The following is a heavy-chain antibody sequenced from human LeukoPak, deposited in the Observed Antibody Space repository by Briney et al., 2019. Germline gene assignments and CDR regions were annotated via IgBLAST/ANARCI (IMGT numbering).Heavy chain of an antibody. D-gene: IGHD5-18*01. Sequence: PGGSLRLSCAASGFTFDDYGMSWVRQVPGKGLEWVSAISGSGGSTYYADSVKGRFTISRDNSKNTLYLQMNSLRAEDTAVYYCANNGGYSYGYFDYWGQGTLVTVSS. CDR2: ISGSGGST. CDR3: ANNGGYSYGYFDY. V-gene: IGHV3-23*01. J-gene: IGHJ4*02. CDR1: GFTFDDYG.